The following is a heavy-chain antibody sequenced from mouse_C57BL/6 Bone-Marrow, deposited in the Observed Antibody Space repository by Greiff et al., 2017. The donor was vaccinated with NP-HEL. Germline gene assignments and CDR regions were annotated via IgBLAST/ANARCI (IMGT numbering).Heavy chain of an antibody. J-gene: IGHJ1*03. CDR3: TRDYDYDWYFDV. CDR2: ISSGGDYI. V-gene: IGHV5-9-1*02. CDR1: GFTFSSYA. Sequence: EVQRVESGEGLVKPGGSLKLSCAASGFTFSSYAMSWVRQTPEKRLEWVAYISSGGDYIYYADTVKGRFTISRDNARNTLYLQMSSLKSEDTAMYYCTRDYDYDWYFDVWGTGTTVTVSS. D-gene: IGHD2-4*01.